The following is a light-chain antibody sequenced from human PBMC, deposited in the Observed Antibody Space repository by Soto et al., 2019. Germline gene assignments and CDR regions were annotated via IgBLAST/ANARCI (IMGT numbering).Light chain of an antibody. CDR2: KAS. CDR1: QSISSW. CDR3: QQYNSYPYT. Sequence: DIQMTQSPSTLSASVGDRVTITCRASQSISSWLAWYQQKPGKAPKLLIYKASSLESGVPSRFSGSGSGAEFTLTISSLQPDDFATYYCQQYNSYPYTFGQGTKLEIK. V-gene: IGKV1-5*03. J-gene: IGKJ2*01.